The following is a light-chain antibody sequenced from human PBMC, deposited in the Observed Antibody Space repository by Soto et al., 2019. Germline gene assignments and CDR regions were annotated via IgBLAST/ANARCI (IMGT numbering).Light chain of an antibody. CDR2: DAS. Sequence: EIVLTQSPASLSLSPGERATLSCRASQSVNNYLAWYQQKAGQAPRLLIYDASNRATGIPARFSGTGFGTDFTLTISSLEPEDFGVYYCQKRGTLGQGTKVDIK. CDR3: QKRGT. CDR1: QSVNNY. V-gene: IGKV3-11*01. J-gene: IGKJ1*01.